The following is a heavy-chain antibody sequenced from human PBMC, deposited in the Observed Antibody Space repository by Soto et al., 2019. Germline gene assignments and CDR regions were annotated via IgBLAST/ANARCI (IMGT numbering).Heavy chain of an antibody. D-gene: IGHD3-3*02. J-gene: IGHJ4*02. Sequence: QVQLVQSGAEVKKPGSSVRVSCKASGGTLNSYTISWVRQAPGQGLEWMGGIIPVFGTTDYAQKFQGRVTITADQSTGTAYLDLLSLRSEDTAIYYSSSINSYGRGDFWGQGTLVTLSS. CDR3: SSINSYGRGDF. CDR2: IIPVFGTT. V-gene: IGHV1-69*01. CDR1: GGTLNSYT.